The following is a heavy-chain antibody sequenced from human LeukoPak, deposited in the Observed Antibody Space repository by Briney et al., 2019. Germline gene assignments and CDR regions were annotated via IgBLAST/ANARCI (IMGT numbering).Heavy chain of an antibody. CDR2: ISGSGGST. J-gene: IGHJ3*02. CDR1: GFTFSSYA. D-gene: IGHD3-3*01. Sequence: GGSLRLSCAASGFTFSSYAMSWVRQAPGKGLEWVSAISGSGGSTYYADSVKGRFTISRDNSKNTLYLQMNSLRAEDTAVYYCAKDRDFWSGITGDAFDIWGQGTMVTVSS. CDR3: AKDRDFWSGITGDAFDI. V-gene: IGHV3-23*01.